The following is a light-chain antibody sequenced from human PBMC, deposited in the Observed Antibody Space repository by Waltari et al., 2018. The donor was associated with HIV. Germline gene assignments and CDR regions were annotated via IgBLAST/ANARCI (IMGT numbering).Light chain of an antibody. J-gene: IGKJ1*01. CDR3: QQSSFTPPT. CDR1: QSITS. Sequence: DIQLTQSPSSLSASVGDRVTITCRTSQSITSLQWYQHKPGRAPNLILSVASTLQSAVPSRFSGSRSGTEFILTVSGLQPEDFATYYCQQSSFTPPTFGQGTKVEVK. V-gene: IGKV1-39*01. CDR2: VAS.